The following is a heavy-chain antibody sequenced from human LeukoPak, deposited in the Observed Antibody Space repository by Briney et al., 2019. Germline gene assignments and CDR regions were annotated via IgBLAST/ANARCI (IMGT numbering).Heavy chain of an antibody. D-gene: IGHD3-22*01. CDR3: ARESYDSSGYYYGGGFDY. J-gene: IGHJ4*02. Sequence: GGSLRLSCAASGFPFNNYAVSWVRQAPGQGLEWGSAIGGGGGSTYYADSVKGRFTISKDNSKSTLYLQMHSLRAEDTAVYYCARESYDSSGYYYGGGFDYWGQGTLVTVSS. CDR2: IGGGGGST. CDR1: GFPFNNYA. V-gene: IGHV3-23*01.